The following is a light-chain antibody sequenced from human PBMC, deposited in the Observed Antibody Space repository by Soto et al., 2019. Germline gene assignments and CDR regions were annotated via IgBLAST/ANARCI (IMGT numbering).Light chain of an antibody. CDR1: QSVSSSY. CDR2: GTS. J-gene: IGKJ1*01. Sequence: EIGFTQSPGTLSLSPGERANLSCRASQSVSSSYLAWYQQKPGQAPRLLIYGTSSRATAIPDRFSGSGSGTDFTLTISRLEPEDFAVYYCQQYGSSSWTFGQGTKLDIK. V-gene: IGKV3-20*01. CDR3: QQYGSSSWT.